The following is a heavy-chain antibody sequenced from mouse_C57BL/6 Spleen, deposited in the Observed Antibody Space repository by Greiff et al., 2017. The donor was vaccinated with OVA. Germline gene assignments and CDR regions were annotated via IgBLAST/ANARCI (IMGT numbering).Heavy chain of an antibody. CDR1: GYAFTNYL. V-gene: IGHV1-54*01. CDR3: AREGYYDFDY. J-gene: IGHJ2*01. D-gene: IGHD2-3*01. CDR2: INPGSGGT. Sequence: QVQLKQSGAELVRPGTSVKVSCKASGYAFTNYLIEWVKQRPGQGLEWIGVINPGSGGTNYNEKFKGKATLTADKSSSTAYMQLSSLTSEDSAVYFCAREGYYDFDYWGQGTTLTVSS.